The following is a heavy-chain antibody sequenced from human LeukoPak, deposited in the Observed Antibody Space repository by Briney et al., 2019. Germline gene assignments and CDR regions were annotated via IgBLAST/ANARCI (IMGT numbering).Heavy chain of an antibody. V-gene: IGHV4-59*08. CDR3: ARHDTDDSSGYYPLDC. J-gene: IGHJ4*02. Sequence: SETLSRTCTVSGGSISCYYWSWIRHPPGQEREGIGYIYSSGDTNDNPSLKSRVTISVDTSKNQFSLKLSSVTAADTAVYYCARHDTDDSSGYYPLDCWGQGTLVTVSS. CDR1: GGSISCYY. CDR2: IYSSGDT. D-gene: IGHD3-22*01.